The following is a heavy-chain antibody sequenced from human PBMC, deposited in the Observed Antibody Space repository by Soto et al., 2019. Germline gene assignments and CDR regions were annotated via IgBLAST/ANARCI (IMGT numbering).Heavy chain of an antibody. CDR3: PRALYSSSSEPKFYYYYGMDV. J-gene: IGHJ6*02. CDR2: IIPIFGTA. D-gene: IGHD6-6*01. CDR1: GGTFSSYA. V-gene: IGHV1-69*13. Sequence: SVKVSCKASGGTFSSYAISWVRQAPGQGLEWMGGIIPIFGTANYAQKFQGRVTITADESTSTAYMELSSLRSEDTAVYYCPRALYSSSSEPKFYYYYGMDVWGQGTTVTVSS.